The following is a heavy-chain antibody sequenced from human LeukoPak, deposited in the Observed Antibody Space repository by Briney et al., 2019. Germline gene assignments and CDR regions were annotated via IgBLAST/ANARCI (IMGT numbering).Heavy chain of an antibody. D-gene: IGHD2-15*01. V-gene: IGHV1-69*01. Sequence: SVKVSCKASGGTFSSYAISWERQAPGQGLEWMGGIIPIFGTANYAQKFQGRVTITADESTSTAYMELSSLRSEDTAVYYCARDRDYCSGGSCYPDAFDIWGQGTMVTASS. CDR3: ARDRDYCSGGSCYPDAFDI. J-gene: IGHJ3*02. CDR2: IIPIFGTA. CDR1: GGTFSSYA.